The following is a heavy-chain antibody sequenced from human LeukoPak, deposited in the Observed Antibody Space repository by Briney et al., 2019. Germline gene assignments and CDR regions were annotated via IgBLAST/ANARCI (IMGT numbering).Heavy chain of an antibody. CDR3: ARAASMATIGFDY. CDR2: IYYSGST. J-gene: IGHJ4*02. Sequence: SETLSLTCTVSGGSISTTSYYWGWIRQPPGKGLEWIGYIYYSGSTNYNPSLKSRVTISVDTSKNQFSLKLSSVTAADTAVYYCARAASMATIGFDYWGQGTLVTVSS. D-gene: IGHD5-12*01. CDR1: GGSISTTSYY. V-gene: IGHV4-61*05.